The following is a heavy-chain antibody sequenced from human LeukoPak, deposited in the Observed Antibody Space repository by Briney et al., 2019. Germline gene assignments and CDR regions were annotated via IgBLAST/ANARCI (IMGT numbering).Heavy chain of an antibody. Sequence: GASVTVSCKASGYTFTSYFMHWVRQAPGQGLEWMGIINPSGGSTSYAQKFQGRVTMTRDTSTSTVYMELSSLRSEDTAVYYCARKETAGTTDYWGQGTLVTVSS. CDR1: GYTFTSYF. CDR3: ARKETAGTTDY. V-gene: IGHV1-46*01. D-gene: IGHD6-13*01. J-gene: IGHJ4*02. CDR2: INPSGGST.